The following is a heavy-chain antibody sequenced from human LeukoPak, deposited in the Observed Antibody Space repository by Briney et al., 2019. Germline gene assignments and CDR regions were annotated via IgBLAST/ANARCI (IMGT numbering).Heavy chain of an antibody. J-gene: IGHJ3*02. CDR2: ISYDGSNK. Sequence: PGGSLRLSCAASGFTFSSYGVHWVRQAPGKGLEWVAVISYDGSNKYYADSVKGRFTISRDNAKNSLYLQMNSLRAEDTAVYYCARIYSSSSSRGAFDIWGQGTMVTVSS. CDR3: ARIYSSSSSRGAFDI. D-gene: IGHD6-6*01. CDR1: GFTFSSYG. V-gene: IGHV3-30*03.